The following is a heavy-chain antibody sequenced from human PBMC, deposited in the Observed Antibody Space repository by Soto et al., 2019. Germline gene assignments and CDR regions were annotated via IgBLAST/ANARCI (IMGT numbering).Heavy chain of an antibody. CDR2: INHSGST. V-gene: IGHV4-34*01. Sequence: PSETLSLTCAVYGGSFSGYCWSWIRQPPGKGLEWIGEINHSGSTNYNPSLKSRVTISVDTSKNQFSLKLSSVTAAGTAVYYCERTRGYDYVWGSYRQVYGMDVWGQGTTVTVSS. D-gene: IGHD3-16*02. CDR1: GGSFSGYC. CDR3: ERTRGYDYVWGSYRQVYGMDV. J-gene: IGHJ6*02.